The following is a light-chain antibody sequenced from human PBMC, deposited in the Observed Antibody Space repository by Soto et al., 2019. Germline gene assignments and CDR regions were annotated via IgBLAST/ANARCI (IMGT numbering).Light chain of an antibody. CDR2: DVS. CDR3: SSHTISTTGV. CDR1: SRDVGGDNY. V-gene: IGLV2-14*01. J-gene: IGLJ1*01. Sequence: QSALTQPASVSGSPGQSITISCTGTSRDVGGDNYVSWYQQYPGKAPKLMIYDVSNRPSGVSNRFSGSKSGNTASLTISGLQAEDEADYYCSSHTISTTGVFGTGTKLTVL.